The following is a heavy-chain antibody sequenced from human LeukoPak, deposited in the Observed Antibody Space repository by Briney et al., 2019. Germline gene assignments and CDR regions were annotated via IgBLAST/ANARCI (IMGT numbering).Heavy chain of an antibody. CDR1: GYTFTSYA. J-gene: IGHJ4*02. Sequence: ASVKVSCKASGYTFTSYAMHWVRQAPGQRLEWMGWINAGNGNTKYSQKFQGRVTITRDTSASTAYMELSSLRSEDTAVYYCARGYAPYYYDSSGSPVCYWGQGTLVTVSS. V-gene: IGHV1-3*01. CDR3: ARGYAPYYYDSSGSPVCY. CDR2: INAGNGNT. D-gene: IGHD3-22*01.